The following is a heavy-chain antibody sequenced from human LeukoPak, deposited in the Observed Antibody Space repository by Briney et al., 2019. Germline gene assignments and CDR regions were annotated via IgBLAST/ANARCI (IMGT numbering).Heavy chain of an antibody. CDR1: GFTFSSYG. V-gene: IGHV3-30*02. CDR3: ARDRETGDAFDI. J-gene: IGHJ3*02. Sequence: GGSLRLSCAASGFTFSSYGMHWVRQAPGKGLEWVAFIRYDGSNKYYADSVKGRFTISRDNSKNTLYLQMNSLRAEDTAVYYCARDRETGDAFDIWGQGTMVTVSS. CDR2: IRYDGSNK. D-gene: IGHD1-1*01.